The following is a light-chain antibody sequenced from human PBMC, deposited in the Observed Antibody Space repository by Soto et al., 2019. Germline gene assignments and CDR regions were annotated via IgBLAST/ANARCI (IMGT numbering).Light chain of an antibody. V-gene: IGKV3-15*01. J-gene: IGKJ4*01. Sequence: EIVLTQSPDTLYVSPGERATLSCRASQSLSSTVAWYQQRPRQAPRLLIYATSSRASDVPARFSGSGSGTEVTLTIVSQQSEDFGICYCQQYNHWPRMLSFGGGTKVELK. CDR3: QQYNHWPRMLS. CDR1: QSLSST. CDR2: ATS.